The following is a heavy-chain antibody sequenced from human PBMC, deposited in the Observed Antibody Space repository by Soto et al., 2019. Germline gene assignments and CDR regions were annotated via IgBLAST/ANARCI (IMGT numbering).Heavy chain of an antibody. V-gene: IGHV3-23*01. D-gene: IGHD4-17*01. Sequence: GGALRVSCVSSVFTFSTYGMSWVRQAPGKGLEWVSALTPSGGEMYYADSVKGRFTISRDNSMNALYLQMNSLRIEDTAVYYCAHPRGYGVFDAYDIWGQGTMVTVSS. J-gene: IGHJ3*02. CDR1: VFTFSTYG. CDR2: LTPSGGEM. CDR3: AHPRGYGVFDAYDI.